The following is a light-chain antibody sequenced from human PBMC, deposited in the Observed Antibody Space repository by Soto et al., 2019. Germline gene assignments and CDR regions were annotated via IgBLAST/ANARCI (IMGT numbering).Light chain of an antibody. Sequence: QCTLTQPASVSGSPGQSITISCTGTNSDIGSYNLVSWYQHHPGKAPKLIIYEGSERPSGVSDRFSCSKSGNTASLTISGLQAEDEADYSCCSYATTSLYVFGTGTKVTVL. CDR1: NSDIGSYNL. CDR3: CSYATTSLYV. J-gene: IGLJ1*01. V-gene: IGLV2-23*01. CDR2: EGS.